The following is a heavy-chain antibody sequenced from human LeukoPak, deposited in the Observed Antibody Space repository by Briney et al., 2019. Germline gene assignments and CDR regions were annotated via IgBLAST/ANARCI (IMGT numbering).Heavy chain of an antibody. Sequence: GGSLRLSCAASGFMFSSYSMNWVRQAPGKGLEWVAVVSSEGVTKYNVDSVKGRFTISRDTSKNTVYLQMNSLGAEDTAFYYCARGYSSNWLGYFDYWGQGTLVTVSS. CDR1: GFMFSSYS. J-gene: IGHJ4*02. D-gene: IGHD6-13*01. V-gene: IGHV3-30*03. CDR3: ARGYSSNWLGYFDY. CDR2: VSSEGVTK.